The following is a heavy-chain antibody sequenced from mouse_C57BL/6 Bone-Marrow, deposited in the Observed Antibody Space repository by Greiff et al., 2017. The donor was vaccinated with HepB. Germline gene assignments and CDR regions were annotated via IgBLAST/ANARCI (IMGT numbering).Heavy chain of an antibody. CDR2: ISDGGSYT. CDR3: ARDWAMITTRFDY. J-gene: IGHJ2*01. D-gene: IGHD2-4*01. CDR1: GFTFSSYA. Sequence: EVKLEESGGGLVKPGGSLKLSCAASGFTFSSYAMSWVRQTPEKRLEWVATISDGGSYTYYPDNVKGRFTISRDNAKNNLYLQMSHLKSEDTAMYYCARDWAMITTRFDYWGQGTTLTVSS. V-gene: IGHV5-4*01.